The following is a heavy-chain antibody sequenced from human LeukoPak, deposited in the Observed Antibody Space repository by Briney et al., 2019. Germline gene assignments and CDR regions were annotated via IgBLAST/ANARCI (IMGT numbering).Heavy chain of an antibody. CDR2: IYYSGST. CDR3: ARGGGSGSYYKGYFDY. V-gene: IGHV4-59*01. J-gene: IGHJ4*02. Sequence: SETLSLTCTVSGGFISSYYWSWIRQAPGKGLEWIGYIYYSGSTNYYPSLKSRVTISVDTSKNQFSVKLSSVTAADTAVYYCARGGGSGSYYKGYFDYWGQGTLVTVSS. D-gene: IGHD3-10*01. CDR1: GGFISSYY.